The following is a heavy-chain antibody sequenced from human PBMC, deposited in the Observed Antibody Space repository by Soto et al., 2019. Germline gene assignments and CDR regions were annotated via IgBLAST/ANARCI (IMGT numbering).Heavy chain of an antibody. J-gene: IGHJ3*02. CDR1: GYFFTTYY. V-gene: IGHV1-46*01. CDR3: ARTIVDDAFDI. Sequence: ASVNVSCKPSGYFFTTYYVHWVRQAPGQGLQWLGIINPTGGSTTYAQKFQGRVTMTRDTSTSTFYMELSSLRSEDTAVYYCARTIVDDAFDIWG. D-gene: IGHD3-22*01. CDR2: INPTGGST.